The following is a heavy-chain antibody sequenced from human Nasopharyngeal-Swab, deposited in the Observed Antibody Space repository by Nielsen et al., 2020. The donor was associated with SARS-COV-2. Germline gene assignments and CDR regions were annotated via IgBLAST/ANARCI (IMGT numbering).Heavy chain of an antibody. Sequence: GESLKISCAASGFTFSSYGMHWVRQAPGKGLEWVAVVSYDGSNKHYADSVKGRFTISRDNSKNTLYLQMNSLRAEDTAVYYCAKDLRYGIVGATLLDYWGQGTLVTVSS. CDR2: VSYDGSNK. D-gene: IGHD1-26*01. CDR3: AKDLRYGIVGATLLDY. V-gene: IGHV3-30*18. J-gene: IGHJ4*02. CDR1: GFTFSSYG.